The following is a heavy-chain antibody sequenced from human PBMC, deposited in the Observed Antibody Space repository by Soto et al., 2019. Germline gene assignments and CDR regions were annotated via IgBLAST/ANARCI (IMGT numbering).Heavy chain of an antibody. D-gene: IGHD3-3*01. CDR1: GGSISRYY. V-gene: IGHV4-59*01. CDR3: AREYYDFWSVTYSYYGLDV. J-gene: IGHJ6*02. CDR2: IFSSGST. Sequence: PSETLSLTCTVSGGSISRYYWSWIRQAPGRGLEWIGNIFSSGSTNYNPSLKSRVAISVDTSKNQVSLKLNAVTTADTAVYYCAREYYDFWSVTYSYYGLDVWGQGNTVT.